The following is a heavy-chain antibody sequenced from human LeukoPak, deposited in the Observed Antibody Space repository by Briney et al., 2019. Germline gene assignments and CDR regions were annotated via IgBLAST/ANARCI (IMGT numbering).Heavy chain of an antibody. CDR3: GRDFTGFFDY. V-gene: IGHV3-7*03. J-gene: IGHJ4*02. Sequence: GGSLRLSCVASGFTFSRYWVTWVRQAPGKGLEWVANIKDDGREKNYVGSVKGRFTISRDNAKNSMYLQMDSLRVEDTAVYYCGRDFTGFFDYWGQGTLVTVSS. CDR1: GFTFSRYW. D-gene: IGHD3-10*01. CDR2: IKDDGREK.